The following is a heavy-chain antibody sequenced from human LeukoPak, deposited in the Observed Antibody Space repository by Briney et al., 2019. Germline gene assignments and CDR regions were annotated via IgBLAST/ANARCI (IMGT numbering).Heavy chain of an antibody. CDR2: IKQDGSEK. J-gene: IGHJ4*02. CDR3: ARDYRGYRAPYYFDY. CDR1: GFTFSSYW. Sequence: GGSLRLSCAASGFTFSSYWMSWVRQAPGKGLGGVANIKQDGSEKYYVDSVKGRFTISRDNAKNSLYLQMNSLRAEDTAVYYCARDYRGYRAPYYFDYWGQGTLVTVSS. D-gene: IGHD2-15*01. V-gene: IGHV3-7*01.